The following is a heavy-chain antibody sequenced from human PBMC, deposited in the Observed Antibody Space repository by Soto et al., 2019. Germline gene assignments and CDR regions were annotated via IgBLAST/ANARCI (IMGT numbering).Heavy chain of an antibody. CDR1: GFTFSSYW. CDR3: ARDSGFRTYYYYYGMDV. D-gene: IGHD3-10*01. Sequence: RLSCAASGFTFSSYWMSWVRQAPGKGLEWVANIKQDGSEKYYVDSVKGRFTISRDNAKNSLYLQMNSLRAEDTAVYYCARDSGFRTYYYYYGMDVWGQGTTVTVSS. J-gene: IGHJ6*02. CDR2: IKQDGSEK. V-gene: IGHV3-7*03.